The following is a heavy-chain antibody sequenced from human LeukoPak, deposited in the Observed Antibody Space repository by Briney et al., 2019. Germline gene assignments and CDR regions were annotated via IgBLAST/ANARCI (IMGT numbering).Heavy chain of an antibody. V-gene: IGHV1-69*04. CDR2: IIPILGIA. D-gene: IGHD3-3*01. J-gene: IGHJ6*02. CDR3: ARDGWSGNSMDV. CDR1: GGTFSSYA. Sequence: GASVKVSCKASGGTFSSYAISWVRQAPGQGLEWMGRIIPILGIANYAQKFQGRVTITADKSTSTAYMELSSLRSEDTAVYYCARDGWSGNSMDVWGQGTTVTVSS.